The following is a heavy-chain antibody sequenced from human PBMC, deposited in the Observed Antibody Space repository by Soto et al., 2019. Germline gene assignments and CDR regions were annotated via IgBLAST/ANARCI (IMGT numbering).Heavy chain of an antibody. D-gene: IGHD2-15*01. CDR2: ISGSGGST. J-gene: IGHJ4*02. V-gene: IGHV3-23*01. CDR1: GFTSSSYA. Sequence: EVQLLESGGGLVQPGGALRLSCAASGFTSSSYAMSWVRQAPGKGLEWVSGISGSGGSTNYADSVKGRFTISRDNSKNTLYLQMNSPRAEDTGVYYCAKDQDVRMVGPFDYWGQGTLVTVSS. CDR3: AKDQDVRMVGPFDY.